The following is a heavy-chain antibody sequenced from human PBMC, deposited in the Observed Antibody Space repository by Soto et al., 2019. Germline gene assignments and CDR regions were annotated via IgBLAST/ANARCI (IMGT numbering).Heavy chain of an antibody. V-gene: IGHV5-51*01. CDR3: ARHFHDYFDC. Sequence: VESLKISRKGSGYSFTNYRIGWVLQMPGKGLEWMGIIDPCDSDTRYIPSFQGQVTISVDRSKNTAYLQWSRLTAAAYGVYYCARHFHDYFDCWGQGTLVTVSS. CDR2: IDPCDSDT. J-gene: IGHJ4*02. CDR1: GYSFTNYR.